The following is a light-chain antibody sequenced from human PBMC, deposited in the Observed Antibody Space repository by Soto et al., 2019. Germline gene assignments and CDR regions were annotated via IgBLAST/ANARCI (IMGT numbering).Light chain of an antibody. CDR2: GNS. J-gene: IGLJ2*01. CDR3: QSYDSSLNGLL. V-gene: IGLV1-40*01. Sequence: QSVLTQPPSVSGAPGQRVTISCTGSSSNIGAGYDVHWYQQLPGTAPKLLIYGNSNRPSGVPDRFSDSKSGTSASLAITGLQAEDEADYYCQSYDSSLNGLLFGGGTKLTVL. CDR1: SSNIGAGYD.